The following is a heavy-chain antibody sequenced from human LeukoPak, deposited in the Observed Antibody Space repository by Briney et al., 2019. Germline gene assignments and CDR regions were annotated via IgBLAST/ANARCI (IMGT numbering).Heavy chain of an antibody. J-gene: IGHJ5*02. CDR3: ARADSGGDSSGYKWFDP. Sequence: VASVKVSCKASGYTFSSHYMHWVRQAPGQGLEWMGIINPSGGSTSYAQKFQGRVTMTRDTSTSTLYMELSSLRSEDTAVYYCARADSGGDSSGYKWFDPWGQGTLVTVSS. CDR2: INPSGGST. D-gene: IGHD3-22*01. V-gene: IGHV1-46*01. CDR1: GYTFSSHY.